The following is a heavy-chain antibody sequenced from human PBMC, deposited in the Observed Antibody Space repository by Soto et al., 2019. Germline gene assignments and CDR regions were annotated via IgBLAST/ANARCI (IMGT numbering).Heavy chain of an antibody. J-gene: IGHJ4*02. Sequence: PSETLSLTCTVSGDSISSDGYHWSWIRQSPGKGLEWIGYIYNGGRTFYRPSLESRINMSLDATKNSYSLRLTSVTAADTAVYYRARAPVGMDSINFFDHWGQGILVTVSS. CDR3: ARAPVGMDSINFFDH. CDR1: GDSISSDGYH. V-gene: IGHV4-30-4*01. CDR2: IYNGGRT. D-gene: IGHD2-8*01.